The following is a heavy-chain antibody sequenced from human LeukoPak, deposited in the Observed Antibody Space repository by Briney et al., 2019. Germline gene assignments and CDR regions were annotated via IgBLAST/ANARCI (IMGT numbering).Heavy chain of an antibody. CDR2: ISSGSTK. V-gene: IGHV3-48*03. Sequence: PGGSLRLSCAASGFTFSSYEMNWVRQAPGKGLEWVSYISSGSTKYDADSVKGRFTISRDNAKNSLYLQMNSLRAEDTAVYYCARESIAVAGAPFYYWGQGTLVTVSS. D-gene: IGHD6-19*01. CDR1: GFTFSSYE. J-gene: IGHJ4*02. CDR3: ARESIAVAGAPFYY.